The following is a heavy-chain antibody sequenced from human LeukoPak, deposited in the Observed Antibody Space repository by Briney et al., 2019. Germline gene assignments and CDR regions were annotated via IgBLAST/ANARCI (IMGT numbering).Heavy chain of an antibody. CDR1: GFTFNTYI. J-gene: IGHJ6*03. Sequence: GGSLRLSCTASGFTFNTYIIHWVRQAPGKGLEWVAVLSYDGSNTYYADSVKGRFTISRDNAKNSLYLQMNSLRAEDTAVYYCARDRRDCSSTSCYGYYYYYYMDVWGKGTTVTISS. CDR2: LSYDGSNT. CDR3: ARDRRDCSSTSCYGYYYYYYMDV. D-gene: IGHD2-2*01. V-gene: IGHV3-30*04.